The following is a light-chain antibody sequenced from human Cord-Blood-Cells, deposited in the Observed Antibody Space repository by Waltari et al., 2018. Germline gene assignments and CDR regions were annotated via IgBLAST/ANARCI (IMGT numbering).Light chain of an antibody. CDR2: EVS. CDR3: SSYAGSNNVV. J-gene: IGLJ2*01. V-gene: IGLV2-8*01. Sequence: QSALTQPPSASASPGQSVTIPCTGTSSDVGGYNYVSWYQQHPGKAPKLMIYEVSKRPSGVPDRFSGSKSGNTASLTVSGLQAEDEADYYCSSYAGSNNVVFGGGTKLTVL. CDR1: SSDVGGYNY.